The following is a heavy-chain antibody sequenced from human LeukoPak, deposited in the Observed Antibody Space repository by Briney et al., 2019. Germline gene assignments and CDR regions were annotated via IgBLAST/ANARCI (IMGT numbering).Heavy chain of an antibody. CDR2: IDYSGSN. Sequence: KSSDTLSLTCTVSGGSLSSYYCTWIRQPPGRGLEWIGSIDYSGSNNFNTSLKSRVTLSVDSSNNQFSLNLTSVTAADTAVYYCARDGRLGGIDFWGQGALVTVSS. J-gene: IGHJ4*02. V-gene: IGHV4-59*01. D-gene: IGHD1-26*01. CDR3: ARDGRLGGIDF. CDR1: GGSLSSYY.